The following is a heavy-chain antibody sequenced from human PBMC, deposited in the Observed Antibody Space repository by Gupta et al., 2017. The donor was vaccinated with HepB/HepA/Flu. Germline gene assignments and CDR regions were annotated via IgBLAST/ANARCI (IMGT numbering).Heavy chain of an antibody. Sequence: EQLVESGAGQGPPRGSLRPPGAASGFTISNYWMHRVRQAPGKGLVWVSHIHSDGTTINYADFLQGQFPISRDNAKNTLYLQTNRMRAEDTAVYYCTREDGGGWFDPWGQGTLVTVSS. CDR1: GFTISNYW. D-gene: IGHD3-10*01. J-gene: IGHJ5*02. CDR2: IHSDGTTI. CDR3: TREDGGGWFDP. V-gene: IGHV3-74*01.